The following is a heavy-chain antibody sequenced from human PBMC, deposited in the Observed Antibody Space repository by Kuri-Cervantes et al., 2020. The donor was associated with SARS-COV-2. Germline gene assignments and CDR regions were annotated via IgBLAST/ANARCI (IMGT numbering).Heavy chain of an antibody. CDR2: IYSGGST. D-gene: IGHD6-6*01. CDR1: GFTFSSYW. V-gene: IGHV3-53*01. Sequence: GESLKISCAASGFTFSSYWMHWVRQAPGKGLEWVSVIYSGGSTYYADSVKGRSTISRDNSKNTLYLQMNSLRAEDTAVYYRARGGKDSSSLRMGRYFDLWGRGTLVTVSS. J-gene: IGHJ2*01. CDR3: ARGGKDSSSLRMGRYFDL.